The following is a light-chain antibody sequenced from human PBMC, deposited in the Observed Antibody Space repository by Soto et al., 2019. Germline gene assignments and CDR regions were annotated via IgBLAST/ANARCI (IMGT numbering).Light chain of an antibody. CDR3: HQSYSTPIT. Sequence: DIQLTQSPSSLSASVGDRVTITCRASQSISNYLNWYQHRPGKAPNLLIYAASSLQSGVPARFSGSESGTDFTLTITSLQPEDSATYYCHQSYSTPITFGQGTRLEIK. V-gene: IGKV1-39*01. CDR1: QSISNY. CDR2: AAS. J-gene: IGKJ5*01.